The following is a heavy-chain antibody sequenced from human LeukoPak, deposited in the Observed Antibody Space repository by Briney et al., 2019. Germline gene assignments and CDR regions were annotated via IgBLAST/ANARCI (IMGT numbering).Heavy chain of an antibody. CDR2: ISSSSSYI. CDR3: ARDLVVVPAAIGYYYYGMDV. J-gene: IGHJ6*02. D-gene: IGHD2-2*02. CDR1: GFTFSSYS. V-gene: IGHV3-21*01. Sequence: GGSLRLSCAASGFTFSSYSMDWVRQAPGKGLEWVSSISSSSSYIYYADSVKGRFTISRDNAKNSLYLQMNSLRAEDTAVYYCARDLVVVPAAIGYYYYGMDVWGQGTTVTVSS.